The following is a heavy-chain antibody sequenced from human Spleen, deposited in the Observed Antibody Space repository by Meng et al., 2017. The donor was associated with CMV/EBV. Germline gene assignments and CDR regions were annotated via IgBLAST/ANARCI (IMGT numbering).Heavy chain of an antibody. CDR1: GGTFSSYA. J-gene: IGHJ5*02. Sequence: SVQVSCKASGGTFSSYAISWVRQAPGQGLEWMGGIIPILGIANYAQKFQGRVTITADKSTSTAYMELSSLRSEDTAVYYCARLGYCSSTSCYPFDPWGQGTLVTVSS. CDR3: ARLGYCSSTSCYPFDP. V-gene: IGHV1-69*10. CDR2: IIPILGIA. D-gene: IGHD2-2*01.